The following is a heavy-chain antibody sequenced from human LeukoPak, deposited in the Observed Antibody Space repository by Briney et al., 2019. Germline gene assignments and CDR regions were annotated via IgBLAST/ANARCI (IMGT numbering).Heavy chain of an antibody. Sequence: GGSLRLSCAASGFTFSSYGMHWVRQAPGKGLEWVAVISYDGSNKYYADSVKGRFTISRDNSKNTLYLQMNSLRAEDTAEYYCAKGETGYCSGGSCYTEYWGQGTLVTVSS. D-gene: IGHD2-15*01. CDR3: AKGETGYCSGGSCYTEY. CDR1: GFTFSSYG. J-gene: IGHJ4*02. CDR2: ISYDGSNK. V-gene: IGHV3-30*18.